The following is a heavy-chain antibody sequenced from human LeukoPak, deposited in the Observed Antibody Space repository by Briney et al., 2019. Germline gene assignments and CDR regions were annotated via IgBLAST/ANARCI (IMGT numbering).Heavy chain of an antibody. V-gene: IGHV1-69*13. CDR2: ITPFFGTA. Sequence: ASVKVSCKASGGTFSSYAISWVRQAPGQGLEWMGGITPFFGTANYAQKFQGRVTITAVESMSTAYMELSSLRSEDTAVYYCARGWLAETTVVTPYNYWGQGTLVTVSS. CDR1: GGTFSSYA. J-gene: IGHJ4*02. CDR3: ARGWLAETTVVTPYNY. D-gene: IGHD4-23*01.